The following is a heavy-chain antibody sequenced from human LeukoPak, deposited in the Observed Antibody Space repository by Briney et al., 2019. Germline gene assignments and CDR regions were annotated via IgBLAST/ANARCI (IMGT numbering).Heavy chain of an antibody. CDR3: ARVGQAGYVGYPLDY. CDR2: INSDGSST. Sequence: GGSLRLSCAASGFTFSSYWMHWVRQAPGKGLMWGSRINSDGSSTSYADSVKGRFTISRDNAKNTLYLQMNSLRAEDTAVFYCARVGQAGYVGYPLDYRGQGTLVTVSS. CDR1: GFTFSSYW. J-gene: IGHJ4*02. V-gene: IGHV3-74*01. D-gene: IGHD5-12*01.